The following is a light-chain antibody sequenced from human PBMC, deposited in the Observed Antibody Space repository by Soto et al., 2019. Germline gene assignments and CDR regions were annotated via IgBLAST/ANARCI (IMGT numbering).Light chain of an antibody. CDR1: QRVSSSH. V-gene: IGKV3-20*01. J-gene: IGKJ4*01. CDR2: GAS. Sequence: DMVLTQSPGTLPLSPGESVTLSCRASQRVSSSHLVWYQQKPGQAPRLFIYGASRRATGIPDRFSGSGSGTAVTLTFSRLQDEDFTVYSCQQYGNSLTFGGETKVEIK. CDR3: QQYGNSLT.